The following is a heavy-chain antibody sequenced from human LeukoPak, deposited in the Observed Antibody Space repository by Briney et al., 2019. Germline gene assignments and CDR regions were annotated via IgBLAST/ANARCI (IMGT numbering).Heavy chain of an antibody. V-gene: IGHV4-38-2*02. J-gene: IGHJ4*02. CDR3: ARRTYGDYEDY. CDR2: MFHSGST. D-gene: IGHD4-17*01. CDR1: GYSISSGYY. Sequence: TSETLSLTCSVSGYSISSGYYWTWIRQPPGKGLEWIGNMFHSGSTYNNPSLKSRVTISVDTSKNQFSLKLSSVTAADTAVYYCARRTYGDYEDYWGQGTLVTVSS.